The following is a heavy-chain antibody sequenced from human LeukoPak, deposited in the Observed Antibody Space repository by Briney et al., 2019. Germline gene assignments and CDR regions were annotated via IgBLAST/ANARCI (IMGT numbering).Heavy chain of an antibody. CDR1: GFTFSSYA. CDR3: ARDPAGHYFDY. J-gene: IGHJ4*02. V-gene: IGHV3-30-3*01. Sequence: PGGSLRLSCAASGFTFSSYAMHWVRQAPGKGLEWVAVISYDGSNKYYADSVKGRFTISRDNSKNTLYLQMNSLRAEDTAVYYCARDPAGHYFDYWGQGTLVTVSS. D-gene: IGHD6-19*01. CDR2: ISYDGSNK.